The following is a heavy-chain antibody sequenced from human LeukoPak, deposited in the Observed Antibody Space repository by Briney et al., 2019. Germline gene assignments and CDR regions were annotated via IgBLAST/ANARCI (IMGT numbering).Heavy chain of an antibody. CDR1: GFTFSSYA. CDR3: ATSHYYDSSGYYDY. Sequence: GGSLRLSCAASGFTFSSYAMSWVRQAPGKGLEWVSGISGSGGSTYYADSVKGRFTISRDNSKNTLYLQMNSLRAEDTAVYYCATSHYYDSSGYYDYWGQGTLVTVSS. V-gene: IGHV3-23*01. D-gene: IGHD3-22*01. CDR2: ISGSGGST. J-gene: IGHJ4*02.